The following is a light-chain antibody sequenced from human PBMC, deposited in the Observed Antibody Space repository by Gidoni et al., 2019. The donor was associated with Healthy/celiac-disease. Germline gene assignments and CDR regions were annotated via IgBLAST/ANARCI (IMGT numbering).Light chain of an antibody. J-gene: IGKJ2*01. CDR1: QSLLHSNGYNY. Sequence: DIGMNQSPLSLPVTPGEPASISCRSSQSLLHSNGYNYLDWYLQKPGQSPQLLIYLGSNRASGVPDRFSGSGSGTDFTLKISRVEAEDVGVYYCMQALQTPYTFGQGTKLEIK. CDR3: MQALQTPYT. V-gene: IGKV2-28*01. CDR2: LGS.